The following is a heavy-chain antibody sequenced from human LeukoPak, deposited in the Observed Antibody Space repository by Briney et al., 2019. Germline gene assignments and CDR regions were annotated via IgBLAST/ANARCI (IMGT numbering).Heavy chain of an antibody. CDR2: ISGSGGST. V-gene: IGHV3-23*01. D-gene: IGHD3-3*02. CDR1: GFTFSSYA. J-gene: IGHJ4*02. CDR3: AEGSHFWSGYYSPFDY. Sequence: PGGSLRLSCAASGFTFSSYAMSWVRQAPRKGLEWVSAISGSGGSTYYADSVKGRFTISRDNSKNTLYLQMNSLRAEDTAVYYCAEGSHFWSGYYSPFDYWGQGTLVTVSS.